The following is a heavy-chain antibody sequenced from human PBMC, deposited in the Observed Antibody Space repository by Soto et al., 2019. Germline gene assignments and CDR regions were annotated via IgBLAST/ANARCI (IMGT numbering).Heavy chain of an antibody. CDR2: IRPSGGRT. CDR3: ARATNESYYFDY. Sequence: ASVKVSCKASGYTFTNYYIHWVRQAPGQGLEWLGIIRPSGGRTEYAQRFQGRVTMTRDTSTSTVYMELTSLTSEDTAVYYCARATNESYYFDYWGQGTLVTVSS. V-gene: IGHV1-46*01. J-gene: IGHJ4*02. D-gene: IGHD5-18*01. CDR1: GYTFTNYY.